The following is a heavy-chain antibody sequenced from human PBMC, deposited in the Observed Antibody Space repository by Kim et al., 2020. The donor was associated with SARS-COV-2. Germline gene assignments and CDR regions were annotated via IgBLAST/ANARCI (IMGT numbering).Heavy chain of an antibody. J-gene: IGHJ6*02. CDR3: ARAPQNDECSTSCYGVDYYGMDV. D-gene: IGHD2-2*01. Sequence: SETLSLTCAVSGGSISSSNWWSWVRQPPGKGLEWIGEIYHSGSTNYNPSLKSRVTISVDKSKNQFSLKLSSVTAADTAVYYCARAPQNDECSTSCYGVDYYGMDVWGQGTTVTVSS. CDR2: IYHSGST. CDR1: GGSISSSNW. V-gene: IGHV4-4*02.